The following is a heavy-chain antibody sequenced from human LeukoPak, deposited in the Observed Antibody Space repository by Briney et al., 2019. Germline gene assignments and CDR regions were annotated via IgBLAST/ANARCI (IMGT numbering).Heavy chain of an antibody. Sequence: SETLSLTCTASGGPISSDYWSWIRQPAGKGLEWIGHIYTSGSTNYNPSLKSRVTISVDKSKNQFSLKLSFVTAADTAVYYCARSRYSSSSGLDFDYWGQGTLVTVSS. V-gene: IGHV4-4*07. CDR1: GGPISSDY. J-gene: IGHJ4*02. CDR2: IYTSGST. CDR3: ARSRYSSSSGLDFDY. D-gene: IGHD6-6*01.